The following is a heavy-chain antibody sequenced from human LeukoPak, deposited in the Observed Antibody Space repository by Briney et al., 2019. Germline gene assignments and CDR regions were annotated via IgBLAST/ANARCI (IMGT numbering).Heavy chain of an antibody. D-gene: IGHD2-2*01. CDR1: EFTFNNAW. J-gene: IGHJ3*02. CDR2: VKSKAAGETT. CDR3: TTDLPGCNTNCYHAFDI. V-gene: IGHV3-15*01. Sequence: GGPLKLSCPAPEFTFNNAWMHWVRQAPGKGLEWFGLVKSKAAGETTDYAAPVKGRFTISRDDSKNTLYLQMNSLKSEDTAMYYCTTDLPGCNTNCYHAFDIWGQGTVVTVSS.